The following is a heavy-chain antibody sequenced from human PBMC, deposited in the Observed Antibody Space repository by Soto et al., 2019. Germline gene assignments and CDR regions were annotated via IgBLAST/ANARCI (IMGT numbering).Heavy chain of an antibody. D-gene: IGHD2-2*03. CDR2: VSPDSGNS. CDR1: GYTFTDYD. V-gene: IGHV1-8*01. Sequence: QVQVVQSRAEVKKPGASVKVSCKTSGYTFTDYDINWVRQAPGQGLEWMGWVSPDSGNSGYAKQFQGRVTMTRDTSISTVYMELNSLTSEDTAVYYCEVTTGYWGQGTMVTVSS. J-gene: IGHJ4*02. CDR3: EVTTGY.